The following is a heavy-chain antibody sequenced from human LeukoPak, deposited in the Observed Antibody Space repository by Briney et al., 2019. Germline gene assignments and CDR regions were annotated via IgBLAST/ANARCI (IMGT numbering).Heavy chain of an antibody. CDR1: GFTFSNYG. CDR3: AKDSMRDADYVWGSYRYVLLPEY. CDR2: ISYDGSNK. V-gene: IGHV3-30*18. Sequence: GGSLRLSCAASGFTFSNYGIHWVRQAPGKGLEWVAVISYDGSNKYYADSVKGRFTISRDDSKNTVHLQMDSLRAEDTAVYYCAKDSMRDADYVWGSYRYVLLPEYWGQGALVTVSS. J-gene: IGHJ4*02. D-gene: IGHD3-16*02.